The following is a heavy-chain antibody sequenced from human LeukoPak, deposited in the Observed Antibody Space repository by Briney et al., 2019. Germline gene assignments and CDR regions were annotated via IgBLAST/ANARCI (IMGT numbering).Heavy chain of an antibody. D-gene: IGHD6-6*01. Sequence: GGSLRLSCAASGFTLSSYSMNWVRQAPGKGLEWVSSISSSSSYIYYADSVKGRFTISTDNAKNSMYPQSNSQIGTDTTVSYSARDSIMAARPLDYWGQGTLVTVSS. V-gene: IGHV3-21*01. CDR3: ARDSIMAARPLDY. CDR2: ISSSSSYI. J-gene: IGHJ4*02. CDR1: GFTLSSYS.